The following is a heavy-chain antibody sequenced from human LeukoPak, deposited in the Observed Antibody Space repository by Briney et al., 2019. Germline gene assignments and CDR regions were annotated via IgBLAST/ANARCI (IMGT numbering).Heavy chain of an antibody. CDR1: GFTFSSYG. J-gene: IGHJ4*02. D-gene: IGHD3-22*01. CDR3: ARVRGSEPPLYYYDL. Sequence: GSLRLSCAASGFTFSSYGMHWVRQAPGKGLEWVAVIWYDGSNKYYADSVKGRFTISRDNSKNTLYLQMNSLRAEDTAVYYCARVRGSEPPLYYYDLWGQGTLVTVSS. V-gene: IGHV3-33*01. CDR2: IWYDGSNK.